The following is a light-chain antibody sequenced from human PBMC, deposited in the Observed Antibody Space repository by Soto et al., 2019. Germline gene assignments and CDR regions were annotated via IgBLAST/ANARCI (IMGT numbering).Light chain of an antibody. Sequence: QSALTQPPSASRSPGQSVTISCTGTSSDVGGYNYVSWYQQHPGKAPKLMIYEVTKRPSGVPDRFSGSKSGNTASLTVSGLQAEDEAAYYCSSYAGSNIFYVFGTGTKLTVL. CDR1: SSDVGGYNY. J-gene: IGLJ1*01. CDR2: EVT. V-gene: IGLV2-8*02. CDR3: SSYAGSNIFYV.